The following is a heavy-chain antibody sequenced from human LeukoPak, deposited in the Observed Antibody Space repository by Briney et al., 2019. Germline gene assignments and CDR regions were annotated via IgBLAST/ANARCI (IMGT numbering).Heavy chain of an antibody. D-gene: IGHD3-10*01. V-gene: IGHV3-53*01. CDR1: EFTVSNKY. CDR3: ARDLVLLGPLDY. J-gene: IGHJ4*02. Sequence: GGSLRLSCAASEFTVSNKYISWVRQAPGKGLEWVSVIYSGGTAYYADSVKGRFTISRDNAKNSLYLQMNSLRAEDTAVYYCARDLVLLGPLDYWGQGTLVTVSS. CDR2: IYSGGTA.